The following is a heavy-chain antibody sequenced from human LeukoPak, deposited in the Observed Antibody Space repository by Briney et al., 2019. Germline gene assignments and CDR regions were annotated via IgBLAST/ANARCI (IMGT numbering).Heavy chain of an antibody. J-gene: IGHJ4*02. D-gene: IGHD3-10*01. V-gene: IGHV4-38-2*01. CDR1: GFSISNGFF. CDR3: ARGRGRQVGSRWHPDTHHDY. CDR2: IHYPEST. Sequence: KPSETLSLTCAVSGFSISNGFFWGWIRRPPGKGLEWIGTIHYPESTYYNPSLNSRLTISLDASKNHFSLKLSSVTAADTAQYYCARGRGRQVGSRWHPDTHHDYWGQGILVTVS.